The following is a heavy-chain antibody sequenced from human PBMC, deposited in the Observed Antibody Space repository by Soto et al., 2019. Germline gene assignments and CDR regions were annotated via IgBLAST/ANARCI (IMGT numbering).Heavy chain of an antibody. Sequence: GASVKVSCKASGGTFSSYAISWVRQAPGQGLEWMGGIIPIFGTANYGQKFQGRVTITADESTSTAYMELSSLRSEDTAVYYCARVSGSGSYHKDNNFGIWFDPWGQGTLVTVSS. CDR3: ARVSGSGSYHKDNNFGIWFDP. CDR1: GGTFSSYA. D-gene: IGHD3-10*01. CDR2: IIPIFGTA. J-gene: IGHJ5*02. V-gene: IGHV1-69*13.